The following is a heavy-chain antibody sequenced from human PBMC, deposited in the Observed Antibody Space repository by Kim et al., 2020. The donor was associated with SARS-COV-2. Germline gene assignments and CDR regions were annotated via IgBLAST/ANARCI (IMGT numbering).Heavy chain of an antibody. CDR3: AKDEGGSSPDY. Sequence: GGSLRLSCAASGFTFDDYTMHWVRQAPGKGLEWVSLISWAGGSTYYADSVKGRFTISRDNSKNSLYLQMNSLRTEDTALYYCAKDEGGSSPDYWGQGTLVTVSS. D-gene: IGHD6-6*01. J-gene: IGHJ4*02. CDR2: ISWAGGST. V-gene: IGHV3-43*01. CDR1: GFTFDDYT.